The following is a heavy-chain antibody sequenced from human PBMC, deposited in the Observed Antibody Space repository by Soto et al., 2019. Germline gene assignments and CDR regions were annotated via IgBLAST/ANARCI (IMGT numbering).Heavy chain of an antibody. V-gene: IGHV1-3*01. CDR2: INAGNGNT. Sequence: ASVKVSCKASGYTLTSYSMHWVRQAPGQRLEWMGWINAGNGNTKYSQKFQGRVTITRDTSASTAYMELSSLRSEDTAVYYCARIDYYDSSGYGYWGQGTLVTVSS. J-gene: IGHJ4*02. D-gene: IGHD3-22*01. CDR3: ARIDYYDSSGYGY. CDR1: GYTLTSYS.